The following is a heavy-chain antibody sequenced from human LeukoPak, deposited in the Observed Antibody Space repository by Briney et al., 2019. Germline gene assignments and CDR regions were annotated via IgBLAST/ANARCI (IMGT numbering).Heavy chain of an antibody. J-gene: IGHJ3*02. Sequence: GASVKVSCKASGYTFTNYAISWVRQAPGQGLEWMGWISAYNGNTNYAQKLQGRVTITTDTSTSTAYMELRSLRSDDTAVYYCAKNLRTAGAFDIWGQGAMVTVSS. CDR3: AKNLRTAGAFDI. V-gene: IGHV1-18*01. CDR2: ISAYNGNT. D-gene: IGHD4-17*01. CDR1: GYTFTNYA.